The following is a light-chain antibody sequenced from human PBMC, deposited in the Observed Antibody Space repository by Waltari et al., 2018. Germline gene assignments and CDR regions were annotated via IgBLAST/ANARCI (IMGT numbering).Light chain of an antibody. CDR3: QTWANYSVF. Sequence: SYELTQSPSVSVSPGQTARITRPGDSLPNQNAYWYQQKSGQAPILVIYKDTQRPSGIPERFSGSNSGNTVTLTISGTQTLDEADYYCQTWANYSVFFGGGTKLTVL. J-gene: IGLJ2*01. V-gene: IGLV3-1*01. CDR2: KDT. CDR1: SLPNQN.